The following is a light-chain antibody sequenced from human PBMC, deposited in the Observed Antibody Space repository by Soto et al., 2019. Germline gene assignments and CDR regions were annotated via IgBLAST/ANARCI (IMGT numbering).Light chain of an antibody. J-gene: IGKJ3*01. CDR1: QSVSSSY. CDR2: GAS. CDR3: QQYGSSPFT. V-gene: IGKV3-20*01. Sequence: EIVLTQSPGTLSLSPGQRATLSCRASQSVSSSYLVWYQQKPGQAPRLLIYGASSRATGIPARFSGSGSGTDFTLTISSLEPEDFAVYYCQQYGSSPFTFGPGTKVDIK.